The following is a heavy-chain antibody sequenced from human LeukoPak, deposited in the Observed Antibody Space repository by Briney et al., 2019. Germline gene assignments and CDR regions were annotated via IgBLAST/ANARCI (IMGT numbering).Heavy chain of an antibody. J-gene: IGHJ4*02. CDR2: INHSGSS. CDR3: ARQTMTYQFDY. V-gene: IGHV4-34*01. Sequence: SETLSLTCAVYGGSFSGYDWSWIRQAREKGLEWIGEINHSGSSHYNPSLKSRVTISADTSKNQFSLKVNSVTAADTAVYYCARQTMTYQFDYWGQGNLVTASS. CDR1: GGSFSGYD. D-gene: IGHD3-22*01.